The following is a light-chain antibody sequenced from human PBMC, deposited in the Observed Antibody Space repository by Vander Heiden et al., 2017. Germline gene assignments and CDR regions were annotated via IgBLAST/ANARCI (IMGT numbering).Light chain of an antibody. Sequence: DIVRTQSPLSLPVTPGEPASISCRSSRSLLDSNGYNYLDWYLQNPGQSPQLLIYLGSNRASGVPDRFTGSGSGTDFTLKISRVEAEDVGIYYCMQALQTPTFGQGTRLEIK. CDR2: LGS. CDR3: MQALQTPT. V-gene: IGKV2-28*01. CDR1: RSLLDSNGYNY. J-gene: IGKJ5*01.